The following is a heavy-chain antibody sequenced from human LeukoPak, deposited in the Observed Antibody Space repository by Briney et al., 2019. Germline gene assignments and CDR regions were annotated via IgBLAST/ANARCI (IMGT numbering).Heavy chain of an antibody. CDR3: ARWGNRGGY. Sequence: PSETLSLTCTVSGGSISSSSYYWGWIRQPPGKGLEWIGSIYYSGSTYYNPSLKSRVTISVDTSKNQFSLKLSSVTAADTAVYYCARWGNRGGYWGQGTLVTVSS. CDR1: GGSISSSSYY. J-gene: IGHJ4*02. V-gene: IGHV4-39*07. D-gene: IGHD3-16*01. CDR2: IYYSGST.